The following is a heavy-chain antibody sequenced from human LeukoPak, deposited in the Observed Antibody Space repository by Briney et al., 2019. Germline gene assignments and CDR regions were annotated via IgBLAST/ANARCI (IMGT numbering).Heavy chain of an antibody. J-gene: IGHJ4*02. CDR2: INPNGGYT. D-gene: IGHD3-3*01. Sequence: ASVKVSCKTSGYSFTTNYIHWMRQAPGQGLEWMGIINPNGGYTKYAQKFQDRVTMTSDTSTSTAYMELSSLRSEDTAVYYCAFSPRYYDFWSGYYTPYYFDYWGQGTLVTVSS. V-gene: IGHV1-46*03. CDR3: AFSPRYYDFWSGYYTPYYFDY. CDR1: GYSFTTNY.